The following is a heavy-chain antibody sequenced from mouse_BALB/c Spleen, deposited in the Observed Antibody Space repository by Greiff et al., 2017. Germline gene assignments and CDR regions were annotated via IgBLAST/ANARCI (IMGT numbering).Heavy chain of an antibody. CDR3: ARNYYGSSYNWYFDV. J-gene: IGHJ1*01. V-gene: IGHV2-9*02. CDR2: IWAGGST. D-gene: IGHD1-1*01. CDR1: GFSLTSYG. Sequence: QVQLHQSGPGLVAPSQSLSITCTVSGFSLTSYGVHWVRQPPGKGLEWLGVIWAGGSTNYNSALMSRLSISKDNSKSQVFLKMNSLQTDDTAMYYCARNYYGSSYNWYFDVWGAGTTVTVSS.